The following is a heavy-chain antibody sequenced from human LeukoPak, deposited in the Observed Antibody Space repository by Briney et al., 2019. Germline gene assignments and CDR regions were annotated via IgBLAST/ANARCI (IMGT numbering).Heavy chain of an antibody. Sequence: SETLSLTCTVSGGSISSSSYYWGWIRQPPGKGLEWIGSIYYSGSTYYNPSLKSRVTISVDTSKNQFSLKLSSVTAADTAVYYCARGVPYYNFDRSKRVPWGFDYWGQGTLVTVSS. CDR1: GGSISSSSYY. D-gene: IGHD3-9*01. J-gene: IGHJ4*02. CDR3: ARGVPYYNFDRSKRVPWGFDY. CDR2: IYYSGST. V-gene: IGHV4-39*07.